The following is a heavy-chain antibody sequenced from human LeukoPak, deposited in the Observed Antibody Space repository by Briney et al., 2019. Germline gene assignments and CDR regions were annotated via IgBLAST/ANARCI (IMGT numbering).Heavy chain of an antibody. CDR3: ARKREGYFDL. J-gene: IGHJ2*01. V-gene: IGHV4-59*07. CDR1: GGSISSYY. Sequence: SDTLSLTCTVSGGSISSYYWSWIRQPPGKGLEWIGYIYYSGSTNYNPSLKSRVTISVDTSKNQFSLKLTSVSAADTAVYYCARKREGYFDLWGRGTLVTVSS. CDR2: IYYSGST.